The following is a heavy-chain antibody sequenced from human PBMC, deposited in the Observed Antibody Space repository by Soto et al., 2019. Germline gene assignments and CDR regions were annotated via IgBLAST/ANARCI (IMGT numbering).Heavy chain of an antibody. CDR3: ARRATYSSSWHRYYYGMDV. J-gene: IGHJ6*02. CDR1: GYSFTSYW. V-gene: IGHV5-51*01. D-gene: IGHD6-13*01. CDR2: IYPGDSDT. Sequence: GESLKISCKGSGYSFTSYWIGWVRQMPGKGLEWMGIIYPGDSDTRYNPSFQGQVTISADKSISTAYLQWSSLKASDTAMYYCARRATYSSSWHRYYYGMDVWGQGTTVTVSS.